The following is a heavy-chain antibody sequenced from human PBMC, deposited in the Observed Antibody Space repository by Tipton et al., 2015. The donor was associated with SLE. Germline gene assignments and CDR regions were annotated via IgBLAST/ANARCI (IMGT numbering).Heavy chain of an antibody. CDR2: MFSADRT. J-gene: IGHJ4*02. V-gene: IGHV3-66*01. Sequence: SLRLSCADSGFTVSFNYMTWVRQAPGKGLEWVSFMFSADRTFYTDSVKGRFTISRDNAKNSLYLQMNSLRAEDTAVYYCARDELSGYSYGYLTVDYWGQGTLVTVSS. CDR3: ARDELSGYSYGYLTVDY. D-gene: IGHD5-18*01. CDR1: GFTVSFNY.